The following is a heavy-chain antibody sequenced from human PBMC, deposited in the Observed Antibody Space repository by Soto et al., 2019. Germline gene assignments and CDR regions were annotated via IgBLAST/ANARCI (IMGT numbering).Heavy chain of an antibody. Sequence: QVQLVESGGGLVKPGGSLRLSCAASGFTFSDYYMSWIRQAPGKGLEWVSYISSSGSTIYYADSVKGRFTISRDNAKNSLYLQMNSLRAEDTAVYCCARDRGLRIAARPLPFDYWAREPWSPAPQ. D-gene: IGHD6-6*01. CDR1: GFTFSDYY. J-gene: IGHJ4*02. CDR3: ARDRGLRIAARPLPFDY. CDR2: ISSSGSTI. V-gene: IGHV3-11*01.